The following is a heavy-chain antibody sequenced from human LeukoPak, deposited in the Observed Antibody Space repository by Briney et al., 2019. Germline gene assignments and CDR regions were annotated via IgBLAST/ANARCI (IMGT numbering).Heavy chain of an antibody. Sequence: GGSLRLSCAASGFTFSSYSMNWVRQAPGKGLEWVSSISSSSSYIYYADSVKGRFTISRDNAKNSPYLQMNSLRAEDTAVYYCAREYGSGSYLNWFDPWGQGTLVTVSS. V-gene: IGHV3-21*01. CDR1: GFTFSSYS. CDR2: ISSSSSYI. J-gene: IGHJ5*02. CDR3: AREYGSGSYLNWFDP. D-gene: IGHD3-10*01.